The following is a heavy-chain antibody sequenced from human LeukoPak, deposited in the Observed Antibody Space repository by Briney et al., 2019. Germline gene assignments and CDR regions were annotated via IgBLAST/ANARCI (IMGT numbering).Heavy chain of an antibody. CDR2: IYYSGST. J-gene: IGHJ6*02. Sequence: SETLSLTCTVSGGSISSYYWSWIRQPPGKGLEWIGYIYYSGSTNYNPSLKSRVTISVDTSKNQFSLKLSSVTAADTAVYYCAREISNLYYYYGMDVWGQGTTVTVSS. CDR1: GGSISSYY. CDR3: AREISNLYYYYGMDV. V-gene: IGHV4-59*01.